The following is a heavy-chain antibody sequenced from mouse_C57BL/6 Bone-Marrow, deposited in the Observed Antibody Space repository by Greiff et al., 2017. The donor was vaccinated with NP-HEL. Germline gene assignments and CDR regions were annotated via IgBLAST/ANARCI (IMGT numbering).Heavy chain of an antibody. D-gene: IGHD2-5*01. Sequence: QVQLQQPGAELVMPGASVKLSCKASGYTFTSYWMHWVKQRPGQGLEWIGEIDPSDSYTNYNQKFKGKSTLTVDKSSSTAYMQHSSLTSEDSAVYYCARKTYYSNWYFDVWGTGTTVTVSS. CDR3: ARKTYYSNWYFDV. J-gene: IGHJ1*03. CDR1: GYTFTSYW. CDR2: IDPSDSYT. V-gene: IGHV1-69*01.